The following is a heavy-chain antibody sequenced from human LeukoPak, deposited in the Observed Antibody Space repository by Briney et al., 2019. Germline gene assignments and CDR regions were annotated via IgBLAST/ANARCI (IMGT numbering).Heavy chain of an antibody. CDR2: ISSSSSYI. V-gene: IGHV3-21*01. CDR3: ASPGIAAAGTIHGGFDY. J-gene: IGHJ4*02. Sequence: GGSLRLSCAASGFTFSSYSMNWVRQAPGKGLEWVSSISSSSSYIYYADSVKGRFTISRDNAKNSLYLQMNSLRAEDTAVYYCASPGIAAAGTIHGGFDYWGQGTLVTVSS. CDR1: GFTFSSYS. D-gene: IGHD6-13*01.